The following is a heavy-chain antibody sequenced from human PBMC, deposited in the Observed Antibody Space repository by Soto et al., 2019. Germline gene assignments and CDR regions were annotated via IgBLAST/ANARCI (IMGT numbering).Heavy chain of an antibody. Sequence: PGGSLRLSCAASGFSDYWMSWVRQAPGKGLEWVANIKEDGSEKHYVDSVKGRFTISRDNRKNSLHLQMDSVRAEDTAVYYCARALYYYDTSGIYYFDYWGQGTLVTVSS. CDR1: GFSDYW. CDR2: IKEDGSEK. CDR3: ARALYYYDTSGIYYFDY. V-gene: IGHV3-7*01. D-gene: IGHD3-22*01. J-gene: IGHJ4*02.